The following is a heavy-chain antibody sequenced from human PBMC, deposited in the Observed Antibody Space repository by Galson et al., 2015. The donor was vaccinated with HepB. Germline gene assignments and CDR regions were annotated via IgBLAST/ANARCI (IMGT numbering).Heavy chain of an antibody. J-gene: IGHJ4*02. CDR1: GYIFTRYT. CDR2: ISVHNGNT. V-gene: IGHV1-18*01. CDR3: ARGGMATIGGPTFDY. Sequence: SVKVSCEASGYIFTRYTISWVRQAPGQGLEWKGWISVHNGNTNYIQKSQGRVTMTTDTSTSTAYLDLRSLRSDDTAVYYCARGGMATIGGPTFDYWGQGTLVTVSS. D-gene: IGHD5-24*01.